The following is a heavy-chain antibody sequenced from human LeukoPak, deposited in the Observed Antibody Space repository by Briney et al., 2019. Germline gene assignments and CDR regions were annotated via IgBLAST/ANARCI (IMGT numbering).Heavy chain of an antibody. J-gene: IGHJ4*02. CDR3: ARDFWNLYENNDSNRDFDN. V-gene: IGHV1-18*01. CDR2: IAGDR. CDR1: GYTFSNYG. Sequence: ASVKVSCKASGYTFSNYGISWVRQAPGQGLEWMAWIAGDRIYAPQFQGRLIISTDPSASTAYMELRSQRSDDTAVYYCARDFWNLYENNDSNRDFDNWGQGTLLTVSS. D-gene: IGHD7-27*01.